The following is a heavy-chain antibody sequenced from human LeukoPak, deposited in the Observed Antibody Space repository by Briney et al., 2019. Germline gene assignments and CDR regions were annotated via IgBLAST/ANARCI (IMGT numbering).Heavy chain of an antibody. CDR3: ARGDCSSTSCYLGY. CDR2: IYYSGST. CDR1: GVSVSSGSYY. V-gene: IGHV4-61*01. D-gene: IGHD2-2*01. J-gene: IGHJ4*02. Sequence: PSETLSLTCTVSGVSVSSGSYYWSCIRQPPGKGLEWIGYIYYSGSTNYNPSLKSRVTISVDTSKNQFSLKLSSVTAADTAVYYCARGDCSSTSCYLGYWGQGTLVTVSS.